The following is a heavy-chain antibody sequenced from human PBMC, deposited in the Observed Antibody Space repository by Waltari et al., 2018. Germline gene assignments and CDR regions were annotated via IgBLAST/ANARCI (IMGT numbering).Heavy chain of an antibody. CDR1: GFTFSSNW. CDR2: IKPDGGEE. CDR3: TRVGEKGDY. Sequence: EVQLVESGGGLVEPGGSLRVSCAASGFTFSSNWMSWVRQAPGKGLEWVAKIKPDGGEEHYVDPVKGRFTISRDNTRNSLYLQMNSLRAEDTAVYYCTRVGEKGDYWGQGTLVTVSS. J-gene: IGHJ4*02. V-gene: IGHV3-7*03.